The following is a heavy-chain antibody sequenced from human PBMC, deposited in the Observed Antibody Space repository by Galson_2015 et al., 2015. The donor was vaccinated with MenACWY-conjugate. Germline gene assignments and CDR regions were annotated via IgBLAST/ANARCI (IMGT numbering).Heavy chain of an antibody. J-gene: IGHJ3*01. V-gene: IGHV2-5*02. CDR2: IYWDDEK. CDR1: GFSLSTNKMG. Sequence: PALVKPTQTLTLTCTFSGFSLSTNKMGVGWIRQPPGKALEWLALIYWDDEKHYNPSLKSRPTVTKDTSKNQVVLTLTNMDPVDTRTYYCAHRRHWGLREKPDAFDVWGQGTLVTVSS. CDR3: AHRRHWGLREKPDAFDV. D-gene: IGHD7-27*01.